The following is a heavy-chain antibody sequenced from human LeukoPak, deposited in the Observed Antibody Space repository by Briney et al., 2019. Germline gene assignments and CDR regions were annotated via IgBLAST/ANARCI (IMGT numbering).Heavy chain of an antibody. CDR2: ISGSSSYI. D-gene: IGHD6-13*01. CDR3: ARSRSSSPVGAFDI. J-gene: IGHJ3*02. Sequence: GGSLRLSCAASGFTFSSYSMNWVRQAPGKGLEWVSSISGSSSYIYYADSVKGRFTISRHNAKNSLYLEMNSLRAEDTAVYYCARSRSSSPVGAFDIWGQGTMVTVSS. CDR1: GFTFSSYS. V-gene: IGHV3-21*01.